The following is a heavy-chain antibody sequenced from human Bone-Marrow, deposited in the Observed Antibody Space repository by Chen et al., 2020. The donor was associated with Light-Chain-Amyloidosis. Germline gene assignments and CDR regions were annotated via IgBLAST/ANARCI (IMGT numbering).Heavy chain of an antibody. J-gene: IGHJ6*02. CDR2: ISDSGRVV. CDR1: GFTFSSHA. D-gene: IGHD3-22*01. Sequence: EEQLVESGGGLVQPGGSLRLLCAASGFTFSSHAMIWVRQAPGKGLEWISYISDSGRVVFYADSVKGRFTISRDNARNLLSLQMNSLRADDTAVYYCARDSYYDRSGPKDGYGMDVWGQGTTVTVSS. V-gene: IGHV3-48*03. CDR3: ARDSYYDRSGPKDGYGMDV.